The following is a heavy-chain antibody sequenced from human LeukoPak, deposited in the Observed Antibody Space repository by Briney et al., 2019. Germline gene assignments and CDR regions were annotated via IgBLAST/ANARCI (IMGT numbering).Heavy chain of an antibody. CDR1: GGSLSTTSW. Sequence: PSETLSLTCAVSGGSLSTTSWWVWLRQPPGKGLEWIGYIYYSGNTKYNPSLKSRVTISVDTSKNQFSLKVSSVTAADTAVYYCARGFGAYAPWGQGTLVSVSS. D-gene: IGHD3-10*01. J-gene: IGHJ5*02. CDR3: ARGFGAYAP. CDR2: IYYSGNT. V-gene: IGHV4-61*01.